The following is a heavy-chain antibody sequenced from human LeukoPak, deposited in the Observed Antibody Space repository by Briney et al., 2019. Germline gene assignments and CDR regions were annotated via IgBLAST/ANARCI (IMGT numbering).Heavy chain of an antibody. CDR2: IGGGGAST. CDR3: AKVRGAAARLYYFDY. J-gene: IGHJ4*02. D-gene: IGHD6-25*01. V-gene: IGHV3-23*01. Sequence: GGSLRLSCAASGFIFSNYAMSWVRQAPGKGLEWVSTIGGGGASTYYADSVKGRFTISRDNSKNTLYLQMNSLRAGDTAVYYCAKVRGAAARLYYFDYWGQRTLVTVSS. CDR1: GFIFSNYA.